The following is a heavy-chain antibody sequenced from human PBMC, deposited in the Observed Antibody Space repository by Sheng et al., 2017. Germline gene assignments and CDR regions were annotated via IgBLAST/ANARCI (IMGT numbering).Heavy chain of an antibody. V-gene: IGHV4-4*02. Sequence: QVQLQESGPGLVKPSGTLSLTCAVSGDSISSRNWWSWVRQSPGKGLEWIGGIYQSENTNYNPSLKSRVTISVDKSKNQFSLKLSSVTAADTAVYYCARDGYSNNWTPGYFQHWGQGTLVTVS. J-gene: IGHJ1*01. CDR2: IYQSENT. D-gene: IGHD6-13*01. CDR1: GDSISSRNW. CDR3: ARDGYSNNWTPGYFQH.